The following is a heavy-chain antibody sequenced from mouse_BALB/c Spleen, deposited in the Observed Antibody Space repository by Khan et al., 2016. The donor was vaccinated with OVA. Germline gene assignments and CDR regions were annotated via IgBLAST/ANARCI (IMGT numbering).Heavy chain of an antibody. D-gene: IGHD2-12*01. J-gene: IGHJ4*01. CDR1: GYTFTNAG. CDR2: INTHSGVP. Sequence: QIPLVPSGPELKRPGETVRISCKASGYTFTNAGMQWVQKMPGKGLKWIGWINTHSGVPKYAEAFKGRFAFSLDTSATTAYLQITNLKNEDTATYFCARGGAAYYKNDGGAMDYWGQGTSVTVSS. CDR3: ARGGAAYYKNDGGAMDY. V-gene: IGHV9-4*02.